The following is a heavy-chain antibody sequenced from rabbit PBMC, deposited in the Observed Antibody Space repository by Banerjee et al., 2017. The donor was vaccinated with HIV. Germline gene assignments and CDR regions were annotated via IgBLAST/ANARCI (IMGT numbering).Heavy chain of an antibody. CDR1: GIDFSGYAY. V-gene: IGHV1S45*01. D-gene: IGHD6-1*01. CDR2: MDAGSSGTT. J-gene: IGHJ4*01. Sequence: QQQLEESGGGLVKPGGTLTLTCKASGIDFSGYAYMCWVRQAPGKGLEWIACMDAGSSGTTYYASWAKGRFTISKTSSTTVTLQMTSLTAADTATYFCARDFSAAGDTGYGVLLNGLDLWGPGTLVTVS. CDR3: ARDFSAAGDTGYGVLLNGLDL.